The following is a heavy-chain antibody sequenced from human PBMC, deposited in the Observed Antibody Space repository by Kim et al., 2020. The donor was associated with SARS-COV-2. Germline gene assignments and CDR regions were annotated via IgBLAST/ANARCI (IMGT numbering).Heavy chain of an antibody. D-gene: IGHD4-17*01. Sequence: NCPTSGKGRFTISRDNAKNALYLQMNSLRVEDTAVYYCARGDLDGYYLIDPLGQGTLVTVSS. J-gene: IGHJ5*02. CDR3: ARGDLDGYYLIDP. V-gene: IGHV3-74*01.